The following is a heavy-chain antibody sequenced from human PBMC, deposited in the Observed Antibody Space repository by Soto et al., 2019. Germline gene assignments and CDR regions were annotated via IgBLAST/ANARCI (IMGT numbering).Heavy chain of an antibody. CDR2: ISSSSSYT. CDR3: ASGYSSSPYHFDY. Sequence: SWIIKNPGKGLEWVSYISSSSSYTNYADSVKGRFTISRDNAKNSLYLQMNSLRAEDTAVYYCASGYSSSPYHFDYWGQGTLVTVSS. J-gene: IGHJ4*02. V-gene: IGHV3-11*06. D-gene: IGHD6-13*01.